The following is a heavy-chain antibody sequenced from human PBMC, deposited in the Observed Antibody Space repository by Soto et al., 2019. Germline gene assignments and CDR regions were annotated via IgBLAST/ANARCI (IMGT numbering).Heavy chain of an antibody. D-gene: IGHD2-2*01. V-gene: IGHV3-21*01. CDR1: GFTFSSYS. Sequence: GGSLRLSCAASGFTFSSYSMNWVRQAPGKGLEWVSSISSSSSYIYYADSVKGRFTISRDNAKNSLYLQMNSLRAEDTAVYYCAREYCSSTSSRGCDWGYYYYYMDVWGKGTTVTVSS. CDR2: ISSSSSYI. CDR3: AREYCSSTSSRGCDWGYYYYYMDV. J-gene: IGHJ6*03.